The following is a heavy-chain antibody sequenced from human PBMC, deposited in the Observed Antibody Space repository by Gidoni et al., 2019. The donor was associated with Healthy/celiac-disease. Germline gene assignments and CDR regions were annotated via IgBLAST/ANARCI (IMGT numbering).Heavy chain of an antibody. D-gene: IGHD3-3*01. CDR1: GGSISSYY. J-gene: IGHJ5*02. CDR3: ARARGRNSVYYDFWSGYVANWFDP. CDR2: IYYIGST. V-gene: IGHV4-59*01. Sequence: QVQLQESGPGLVKPSETLSLTCTVSGGSISSYYWSWIRQPPGKGLEWIGYIYYIGSTNYNPSLKSRVTISVDTSKNQFSLKLSSVTAADTAVYYCARARGRNSVYYDFWSGYVANWFDPWGQGTLVTVSS.